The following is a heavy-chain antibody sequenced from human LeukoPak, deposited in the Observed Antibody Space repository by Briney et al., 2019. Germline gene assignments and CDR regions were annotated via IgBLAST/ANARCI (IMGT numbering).Heavy chain of an antibody. J-gene: IGHJ4*02. CDR1: GFTFGDYA. CDR3: ARDLRLWFGDTHALDY. CDR2: IRSKAYGGTT. Sequence: PGGSLRLSCTASGFTFGDYAVSWVRQAPGKGLEWVGFIRSKAYGGTTEYAASVKGRFTISRDNAKNSLYLQMNSLRAEDTAVYYCARDLRLWFGDTHALDYWGQGTLVTVSS. D-gene: IGHD3-10*01. V-gene: IGHV3-49*04.